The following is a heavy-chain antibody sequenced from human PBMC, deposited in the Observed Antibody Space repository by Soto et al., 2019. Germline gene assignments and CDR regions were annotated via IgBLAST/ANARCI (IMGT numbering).Heavy chain of an antibody. V-gene: IGHV5-51*01. CDR2: IYPGDSDT. J-gene: IGHJ6*02. CDR3: ARQLIPRRIQLEGAMKTNCYYGMDV. Sequence: GESLKISCKGSGYSFTSYWIGWVRQMPGKGLEWMGIIYPGDSDTRYSPSFQGQVTISADKPISTPYLQGSSLKASDMAMYYCARQLIPRRIQLEGAMKTNCYYGMDVWGQGTTVTVSS. D-gene: IGHD5-18*01. CDR1: GYSFTSYW.